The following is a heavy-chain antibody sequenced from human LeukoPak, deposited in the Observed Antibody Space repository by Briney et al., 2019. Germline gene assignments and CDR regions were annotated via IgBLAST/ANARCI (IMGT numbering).Heavy chain of an antibody. CDR1: GYSISGVYY. D-gene: IGHD3-10*01. J-gene: IGHJ3*02. CDR3: AGPANRYYYGSGRSAFDI. CDR2: INHSGST. Sequence: SETLSLTCTVSGYSISGVYYWSWIRQPPGKGLEWIGEINHSGSTNYNPSLKSRVTISVDTSKNQFSLKLSSVTAADTAVYYCAGPANRYYYGSGRSAFDIWGQGTMVTVSS. V-gene: IGHV4-34*01.